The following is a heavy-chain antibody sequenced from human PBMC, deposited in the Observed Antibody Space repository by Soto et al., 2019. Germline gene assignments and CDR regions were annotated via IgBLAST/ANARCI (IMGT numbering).Heavy chain of an antibody. V-gene: IGHV3-23*01. CDR2: ISGSGGST. CDR1: GFTFSSYA. D-gene: IGHD6-13*01. Sequence: QSGGSLRLSCAASGFTFSSYAMSWVRQAPGKGLEWVSAISGSGGSTYYADPVKGRFTISRDNSKNTLYLQMNSLRAEDTAVYYCAKVNSAYSSSWDLGFDPWGQGTLVTVSS. J-gene: IGHJ5*02. CDR3: AKVNSAYSSSWDLGFDP.